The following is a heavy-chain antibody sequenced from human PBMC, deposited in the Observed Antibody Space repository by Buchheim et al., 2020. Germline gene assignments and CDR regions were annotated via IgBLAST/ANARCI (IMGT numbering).Heavy chain of an antibody. J-gene: IGHJ5*02. Sequence: EVQLVESGGGLVQPGGSLRLSCAGSGFIFSSHWMHWVRQAPGKGLMWVSGINSDGSFTTYADSVKGRFTIFRDNAKNTLYLQMNSLRAEDTAVYYCVRGYDTWGQGTL. V-gene: IGHV3-74*01. CDR1: GFIFSSHW. D-gene: IGHD3-9*01. CDR3: VRGYDT. CDR2: INSDGSFT.